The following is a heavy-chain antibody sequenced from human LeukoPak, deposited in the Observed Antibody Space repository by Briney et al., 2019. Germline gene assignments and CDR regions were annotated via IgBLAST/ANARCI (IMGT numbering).Heavy chain of an antibody. CDR3: ARSFVTWSAFDI. Sequence: ASVKVSCKASGYTFTSYAMNWVRQAPGQGLEWMGIINPSGGSTSYAQKFQGRVTMTRDMSTSTVYMELSSLRSEDTAVYYCARSFVTWSAFDIWGQGTMVTVSS. J-gene: IGHJ3*02. D-gene: IGHD3-16*01. V-gene: IGHV1-46*01. CDR1: GYTFTSYA. CDR2: INPSGGST.